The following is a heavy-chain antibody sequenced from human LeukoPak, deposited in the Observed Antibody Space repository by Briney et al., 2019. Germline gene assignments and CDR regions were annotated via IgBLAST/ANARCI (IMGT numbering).Heavy chain of an antibody. J-gene: IGHJ3*02. V-gene: IGHV1-69*06. CDR2: IIPIFGTA. Sequence: EASVKVSCKASGGTFSSYAISWVRQAPGQGLEWMGGIIPIFGTANYAQKFQGRVTITADKSTSTAYMELSSLRSEDTAVYYCAREGSWGIVGAKGTLGIWGQGTMVTVSS. CDR1: GGTFSSYA. D-gene: IGHD1-26*01. CDR3: AREGSWGIVGAKGTLGI.